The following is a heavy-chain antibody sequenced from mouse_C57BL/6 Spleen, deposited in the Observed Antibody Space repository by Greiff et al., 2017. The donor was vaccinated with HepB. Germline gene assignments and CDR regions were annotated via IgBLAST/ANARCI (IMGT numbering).Heavy chain of an antibody. V-gene: IGHV1-75*01. D-gene: IGHD4-1*01. CDR1: GYTFTDYY. CDR3: ARSPAALGTPYFDV. J-gene: IGHJ1*03. CDR2: IFPGSGST. Sequence: QVQLQQSGPELVKPGASVKISCKASGYTFTDYYINWVKQRPGQGLEWIGWIFPGSGSTYYNEKFKGKATLTVDKSSSTAYMLLSSLTSEDSAVYFCARSPAALGTPYFDVWGTGTTVTVSS.